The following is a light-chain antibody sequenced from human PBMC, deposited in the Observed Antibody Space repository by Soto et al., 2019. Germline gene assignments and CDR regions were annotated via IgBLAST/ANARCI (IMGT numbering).Light chain of an antibody. V-gene: IGKV1-5*03. CDR1: QSISRW. J-gene: IGKJ1*01. CDR2: QAS. CDR3: QQYDTYST. Sequence: DIKMTQSPSTLSAYVGDTVTITCRASQSISRWLAWYQQKPGKAPELLIYQASSLQIGVPSRFSGSGSGTDFSLTITSLQPDDFATYYCQQYDTYSTFGQGTKV.